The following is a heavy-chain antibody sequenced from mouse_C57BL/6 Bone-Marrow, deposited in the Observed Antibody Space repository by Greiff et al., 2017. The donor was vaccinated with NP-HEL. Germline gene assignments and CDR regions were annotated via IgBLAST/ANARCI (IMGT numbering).Heavy chain of an antibody. V-gene: IGHV1-72*01. CDR1: GYTFTSYW. Sequence: VQLQQPGAELVKPGASVKLSCKASGYTFTSYWMHWVKQRPGRGLEWIGRIDPNSGGTKYNEKFNSKATLTVDKPSSTSYMQLSSLTSEDSAVYYCARSEDYGVDYCFDYWGQGATLTVS. D-gene: IGHD2-4*01. CDR3: ARSEDYGVDYCFDY. J-gene: IGHJ2*01. CDR2: IDPNSGGT.